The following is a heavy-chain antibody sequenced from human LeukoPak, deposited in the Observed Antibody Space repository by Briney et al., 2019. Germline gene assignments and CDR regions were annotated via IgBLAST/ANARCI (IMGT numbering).Heavy chain of an antibody. CDR2: IFPTDSDT. V-gene: IGHV5-51*01. J-gene: IGHJ4*02. Sequence: GESLRISCKGSGYSFNTYWIAWVRQMPGKGLEWMGIIFPTDSDTRYSPSFQGQVTISADKSISTAYPQWSSLKASDTAMYYCARLEGIPFWGQGTLVTVSS. CDR3: ARLEGIPF. CDR1: GYSFNTYW. D-gene: IGHD2-2*02.